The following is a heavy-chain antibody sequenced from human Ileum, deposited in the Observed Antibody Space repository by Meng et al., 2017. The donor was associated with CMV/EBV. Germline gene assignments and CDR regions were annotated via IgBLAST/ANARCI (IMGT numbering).Heavy chain of an antibody. CDR2: VFYSGGS. J-gene: IGHJ4*02. CDR1: GGSMNSARYY. D-gene: IGHD2-15*01. CDR3: ASDLGWSGFLH. Sequence: SETLSLTCTVSGGSMNSARYYWAWIRQPPGKELTWIGSVFYSGGSFYNPSLKRRVSFSLDMSKNQFSLKLDSVTAADTAIYYCASDLGWSGFLHWGQGTWVTVSS. V-gene: IGHV4-39*07.